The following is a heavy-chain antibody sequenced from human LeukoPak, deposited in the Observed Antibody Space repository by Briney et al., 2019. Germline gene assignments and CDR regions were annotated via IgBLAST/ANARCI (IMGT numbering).Heavy chain of an antibody. CDR1: GGSISSSNW. D-gene: IGHD2-2*01. CDR2: IYHSGST. Sequence: SETLSLTCAVSGGSISSSNWWSWVRPPPGKGLEWIGEIYHSGSTNYNPSLKSRVTISVDKSKNQFSLKLSSVTAADTAVYYCASRYCSSTSCYVDAFDIWGQGTMVTVSS. J-gene: IGHJ3*02. CDR3: ASRYCSSTSCYVDAFDI. V-gene: IGHV4-4*02.